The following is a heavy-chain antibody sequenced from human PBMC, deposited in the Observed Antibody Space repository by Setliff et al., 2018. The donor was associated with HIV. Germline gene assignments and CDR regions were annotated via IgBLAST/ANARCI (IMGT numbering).Heavy chain of an antibody. CDR1: GGSFSGYY. CDR3: ARRRDGYNSAPWRNDY. J-gene: IGHJ4*02. D-gene: IGHD5-12*01. Sequence: PSETLSLTCAVYGGSFSGYYWSWIRQPPGKGLEWIGSMYYSGSTYYNPSLKSRVTISVDTSKKQFSLKLRSVTAADTAVYYCARRRDGYNSAPWRNDYWGQGTLVTVSS. CDR2: MYYSGST. V-gene: IGHV4-34*01.